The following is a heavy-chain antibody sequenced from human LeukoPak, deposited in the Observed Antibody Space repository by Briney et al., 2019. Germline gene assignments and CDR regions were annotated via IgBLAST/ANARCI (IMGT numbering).Heavy chain of an antibody. V-gene: IGHV3-30*04. CDR2: ISYDGSNK. D-gene: IGHD5-18*01. Sequence: PGRSLRLSCAASGFTFSSYAMHWVRQAPGKGLEWVAVISYDGSNKYYADSVKGRFTISRDNSKNTLYLQMNSLRAEDTAVYYCARAIQLWSHAFDIWGQGTMVTVSS. J-gene: IGHJ3*02. CDR1: GFTFSSYA. CDR3: ARAIQLWSHAFDI.